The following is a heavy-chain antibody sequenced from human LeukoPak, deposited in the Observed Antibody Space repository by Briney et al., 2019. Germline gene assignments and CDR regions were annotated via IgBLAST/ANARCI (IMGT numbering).Heavy chain of an antibody. Sequence: GESLRLSCAASGLMFSNHDMHWVRQTTGRGLEWVSCIASTGDTNYLGSVRGRFTIARENPKSSLCLQMNSLRAGDRAVYYGVRELDGELDYWGQGTLVTVSS. D-gene: IGHD4-17*01. J-gene: IGHJ4*02. CDR2: IASTGDT. CDR1: GLMFSNHD. V-gene: IGHV3-13*01. CDR3: VRELDGELDY.